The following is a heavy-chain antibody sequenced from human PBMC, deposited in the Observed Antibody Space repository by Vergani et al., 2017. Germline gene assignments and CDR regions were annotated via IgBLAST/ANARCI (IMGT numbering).Heavy chain of an antibody. Sequence: QVQLQESGPGLVKPSQTLSLTCTVSGGSISSDNYYWSWIRQPAGKGLEWIGRIYTSGSTNYNPSLKSRVTISVDTSKNQFSLKLSSVTAADTAVYYCARALLFVTSGFDPWGQGTLVTVSS. V-gene: IGHV4-61*02. CDR1: GGSISSDNYY. J-gene: IGHJ5*02. D-gene: IGHD2-21*01. CDR2: IYTSGST. CDR3: ARALLFVTSGFDP.